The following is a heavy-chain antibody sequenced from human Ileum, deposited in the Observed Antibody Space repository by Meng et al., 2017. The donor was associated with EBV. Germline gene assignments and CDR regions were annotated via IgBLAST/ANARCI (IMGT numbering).Heavy chain of an antibody. D-gene: IGHD3-22*01. CDR2: IHHTEST. V-gene: IGHV4-4*02. CDR1: GGSISSSNW. J-gene: IGHJ4*02. CDR3: ARESYSDSSGYYSLDY. Sequence: QVQLQDSGPGLVKPSGXLSLTCAVSGGSISSSNWWSWVRQAPGKGLEWIGEIHHTESTNYNPSLKSRVTISVDKSKNQFSLKLSSVTAADTAVYYCARESYSDSSGYYSLDYWGQGSLVTVAS.